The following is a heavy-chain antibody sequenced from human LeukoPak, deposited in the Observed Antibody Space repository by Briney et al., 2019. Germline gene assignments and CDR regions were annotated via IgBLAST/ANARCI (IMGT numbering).Heavy chain of an antibody. D-gene: IGHD3-22*01. CDR3: ARDFDYYDSTEFDP. V-gene: IGHV1-69*06. J-gene: IGHJ5*02. Sequence: VASVKVSCKASGGTFSSYAISWVRQAPGQGLEWMGGIIPIFGTANYAQKFQGRVTITADKSTSTAYMELSSLRSEDTAVYYCARDFDYYDSTEFDPWGQGTLVTVSS. CDR2: IIPIFGTA. CDR1: GGTFSSYA.